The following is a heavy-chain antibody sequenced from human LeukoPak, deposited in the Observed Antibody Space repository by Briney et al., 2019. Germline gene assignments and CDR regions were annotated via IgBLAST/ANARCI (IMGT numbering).Heavy chain of an antibody. J-gene: IGHJ3*02. CDR3: ASLPSRHDAFDI. CDR1: GYTFTSYG. CDR2: ISAYNGNT. Sequence: GASVKVSCKASGYTFTSYGISWVRQAPGQGLEWMGWISAYNGNTNYAQKLQGRVTMTTDTSTSTAYMELRGLRSDDTAVYYCASLPSRHDAFDIWGQGTMVTVSS. V-gene: IGHV1-18*01.